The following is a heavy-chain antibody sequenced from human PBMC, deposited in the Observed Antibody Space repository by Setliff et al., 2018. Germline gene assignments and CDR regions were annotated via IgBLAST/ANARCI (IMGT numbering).Heavy chain of an antibody. CDR1: GFTFSSYW. V-gene: IGHV3-7*01. J-gene: IGHJ3*02. CDR2: IKQDGSEK. D-gene: IGHD3-3*01. Sequence: PGGSLRLSCAASGFTFSSYWMSRVRQAPGKGLEWVANIKQDGSEKYYVDSVKGRFTISRDNAKNSLYLQMNSLRAEDTAVYYCARGPYYDFWSGYGADAFDIWGQGTMVTVSS. CDR3: ARGPYYDFWSGYGADAFDI.